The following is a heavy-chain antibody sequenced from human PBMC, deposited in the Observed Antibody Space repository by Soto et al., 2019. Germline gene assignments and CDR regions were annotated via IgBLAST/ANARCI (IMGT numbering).Heavy chain of an antibody. V-gene: IGHV1-18*01. CDR3: ARDPPFKLGYCSSTSCYLGWFDP. J-gene: IGHJ5*02. Sequence: QVKLVQSGAEVKKPGASVKVSCKASGYTFTSYGISWVRQAPGQGLEWMGWISAYNGNRKYAQKLQGRVNMTSDTSTSTADMELRSLRSDDTAVYYCARDPPFKLGYCSSTSCYLGWFDPWGQGTLVTVSS. D-gene: IGHD2-2*01. CDR2: ISAYNGNR. CDR1: GYTFTSYG.